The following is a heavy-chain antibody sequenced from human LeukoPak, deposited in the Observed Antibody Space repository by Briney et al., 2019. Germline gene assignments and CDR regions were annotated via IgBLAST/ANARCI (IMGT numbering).Heavy chain of an antibody. CDR2: INPSGGST. V-gene: IGHV1-46*01. D-gene: IGHD3-3*01. Sequence: GASVKVSCKASGYTFTGYYMHWVRQAPGQGLEWMGIINPSGGSTSYAQKFQGRVTMTRDMSTSTVYMELSSLRSEDTAVYYCARASTPSGYYDFWSGYFLDAFDIWGQGTMVTVSS. J-gene: IGHJ3*02. CDR1: GYTFTGYY. CDR3: ARASTPSGYYDFWSGYFLDAFDI.